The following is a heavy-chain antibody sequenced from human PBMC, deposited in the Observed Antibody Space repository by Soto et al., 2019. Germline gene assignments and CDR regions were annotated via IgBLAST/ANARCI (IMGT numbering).Heavy chain of an antibody. Sequence: GGSLRLSCAASGFPFSSYAMSWVRQAPGKGLEWVSAISGSGGSTYYADSVKGRFTISRDNSKNTLYLQMNSLRAEDTAVYYCAKGVDIVVVVAATPTYFDYWGQGTLVTVSS. CDR3: AKGVDIVVVVAATPTYFDY. CDR2: ISGSGGST. D-gene: IGHD2-15*01. J-gene: IGHJ4*02. V-gene: IGHV3-23*01. CDR1: GFPFSSYA.